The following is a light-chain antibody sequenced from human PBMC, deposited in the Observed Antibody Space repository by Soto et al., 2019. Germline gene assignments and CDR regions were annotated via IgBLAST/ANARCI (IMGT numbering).Light chain of an antibody. CDR1: SSDISGYNY. Sequence: QSALTQPPSASGSPGQSVTISCTGSSSDISGYNYVSWYQQHPGKTPKLRIYEVSKRPSGVPDRLAGSKSGKTASLAASGHQAADEADSYCSLYTGSPAVVFAGGSKLTV. CDR3: SLYTGSPAVV. V-gene: IGLV2-8*01. CDR2: EVS. J-gene: IGLJ2*01.